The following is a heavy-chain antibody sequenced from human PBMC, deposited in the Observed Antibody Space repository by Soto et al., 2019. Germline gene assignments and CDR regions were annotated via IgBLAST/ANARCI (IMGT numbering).Heavy chain of an antibody. J-gene: IGHJ5*02. V-gene: IGHV4-4*07. D-gene: IGHD1-1*01. Sequence: QVQLQESGPGLVKPSETLSLTCTVSGASISGFYWSWIRKSAGKGLGWIGRIYATGTTDYNPSLKSRVKMSVDTSKKQFSLKLRSVTAADTAVYYCVRDGTKTLRDWFDPWGQGISVTVSS. CDR3: VRDGTKTLRDWFDP. CDR1: GASISGFY. CDR2: IYATGTT.